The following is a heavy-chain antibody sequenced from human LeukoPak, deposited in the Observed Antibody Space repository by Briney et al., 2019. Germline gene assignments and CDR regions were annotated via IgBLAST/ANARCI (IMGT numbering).Heavy chain of an antibody. J-gene: IGHJ5*02. Sequence: PGGSLRLSCAASGFTFDDYAMHWVRQAPGKGLEWVSGISWNSGSIGYAGSVKGRFTISRDNAKNSLYLQMNSLRAEDTALYYCAKDRSSHLRGWFDPWGQGTLVTVSS. V-gene: IGHV3-9*01. CDR3: AKDRSSHLRGWFDP. CDR1: GFTFDDYA. CDR2: ISWNSGSI. D-gene: IGHD3-16*01.